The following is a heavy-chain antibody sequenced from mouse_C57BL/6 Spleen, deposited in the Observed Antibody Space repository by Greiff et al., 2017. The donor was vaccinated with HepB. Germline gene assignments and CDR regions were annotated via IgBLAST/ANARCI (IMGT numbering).Heavy chain of an antibody. J-gene: IGHJ1*03. D-gene: IGHD4-1*01. CDR3: ARNWDWYFDV. V-gene: IGHV5-17*01. Sequence: EVQLVESGGGLVKPGGSLKLSCAASGFTFSDYGMHWVRQAPEKGLEWVAYISSGSSTIYYADTVKGRFTISRDNAKNTLFLQMTSLRSEDAAMYYCARNWDWYFDVWGTGTTVTVSS. CDR2: ISSGSSTI. CDR1: GFTFSDYG.